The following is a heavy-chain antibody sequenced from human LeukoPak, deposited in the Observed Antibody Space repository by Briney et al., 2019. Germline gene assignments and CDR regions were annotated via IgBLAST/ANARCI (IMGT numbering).Heavy chain of an antibody. CDR3: AKEGVVPDRPVVGYDAFDI. CDR2: ISYDGSNK. CDR1: GFTFSSYG. Sequence: GGSLRLSCAASGFTFSSYGMHWVRQAPGKGLEWVAVISYDGSNKYYADSVKGRFTISRDNSKNTLYLQMNSLRAEDTAVYYCAKEGVVPDRPVVGYDAFDIWGQGTMVTVSS. J-gene: IGHJ3*02. V-gene: IGHV3-30*18. D-gene: IGHD2-2*01.